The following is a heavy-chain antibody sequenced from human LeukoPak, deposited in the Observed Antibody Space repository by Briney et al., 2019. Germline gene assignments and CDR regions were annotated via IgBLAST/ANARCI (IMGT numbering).Heavy chain of an antibody. CDR2: ISHSGSP. J-gene: IGHJ4*02. V-gene: IGHV4-34*01. CDR3: ARGGKAGLAY. D-gene: IGHD6-13*01. Sequence: SETLSLTCAVYGGSFSGYYWSWLRQPPGKGLEWIGEISHSGSPDYNPSLKSRVTISVDTSKNQFSLKLSSVTAADTAVYYCARGGKAGLAYWGQGTLVTVSS. CDR1: GGSFSGYY.